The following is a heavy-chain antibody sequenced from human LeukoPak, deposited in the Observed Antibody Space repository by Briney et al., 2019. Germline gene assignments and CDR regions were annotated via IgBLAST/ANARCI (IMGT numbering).Heavy chain of an antibody. CDR2: IYPGDSDT. D-gene: IGHD5-24*01. V-gene: IGHV5-51*01. CDR3: ARHGNGDGYNSDFDY. J-gene: IGHJ4*02. CDR1: GYSFTSYW. Sequence: NRGESLKISCKGSGYSFTSYWIGWVRQMPGKGLEWMGIIYPGDSDTRYSPSFQGQVTISADKSISTAYLQWSSLKASDTAMYYCARHGNGDGYNSDFDYWGQGTLVTVSS.